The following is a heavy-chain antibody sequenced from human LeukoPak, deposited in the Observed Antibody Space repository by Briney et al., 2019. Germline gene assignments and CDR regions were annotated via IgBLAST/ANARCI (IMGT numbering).Heavy chain of an antibody. CDR1: GFTFSSYA. CDR2: ISYDGSNK. V-gene: IGHV3-30-3*01. CDR3: TKGNTFGYWGSDAFDI. Sequence: GGSLRLSCAASGFTFSSYAMHWVRQAPGKGLEWVAVISYDGSNKYYADSVKGRFTISRDNSKNTLYLQMNSLRTEDTAVYYCTKGNTFGYWGSDAFDIWGQGTMVTVSS. D-gene: IGHD2-8*02. J-gene: IGHJ3*02.